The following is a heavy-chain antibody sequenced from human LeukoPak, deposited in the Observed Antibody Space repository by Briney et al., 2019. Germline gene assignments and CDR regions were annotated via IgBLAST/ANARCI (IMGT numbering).Heavy chain of an antibody. V-gene: IGHV3-15*01. J-gene: IGHJ4*02. CDR3: TIPSKLGYEFDY. CDR2: IKSKTDGGTT. D-gene: IGHD5-12*01. CDR1: GFTFSSYA. Sequence: GGSLRLSCAASGFTFSSYAMSWVRQAPGKGLEWVGRIKSKTDGGTTDYAAPVKGRFTISRDDSKNTLYLQMNSLKTEDTAVYYCTIPSKLGYEFDYWGQGTLVTVSS.